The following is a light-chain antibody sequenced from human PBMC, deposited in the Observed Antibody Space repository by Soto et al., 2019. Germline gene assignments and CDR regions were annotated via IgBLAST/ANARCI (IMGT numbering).Light chain of an antibody. CDR1: ESVYSSY. CDR2: DAS. V-gene: IGKV3D-20*01. CDR3: QQYGNAPIT. J-gene: IGKJ5*01. Sequence: EIVLSQSPATQSLSPGEGATLSCGASESVYSSYVAWYQQKPGLAPRLLIYDASNRATGIPDRFSGSGSGTDYILTINRLEPEDFAVYYCQQYGNAPITFGQGTRLEIK.